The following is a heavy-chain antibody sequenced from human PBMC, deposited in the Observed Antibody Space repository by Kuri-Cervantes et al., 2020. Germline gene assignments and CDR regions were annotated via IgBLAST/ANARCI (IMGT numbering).Heavy chain of an antibody. Sequence: ASVKVSCKASGYTFTSYAMHWVRQAPGQRLEWMGWINAGNGNTKYSQKFQGRVTITRDTSASTAYMELSSLRSEDTAVYYCARGVPRLMATIMGWFDPWGQGTLVTVSS. CDR2: INAGNGNT. J-gene: IGHJ5*02. V-gene: IGHV1-3*01. CDR1: GYTFTSYA. D-gene: IGHD5-24*01. CDR3: ARGVPRLMATIMGWFDP.